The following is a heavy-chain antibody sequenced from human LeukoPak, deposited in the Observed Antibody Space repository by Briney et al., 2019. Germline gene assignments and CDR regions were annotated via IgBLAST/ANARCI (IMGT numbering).Heavy chain of an antibody. CDR3: AREYTGGTYYYDSRQNYFDY. CDR2: IYYSGST. Sequence: SETLSLTCTVSGGSISSSSYYWGWIRQPPGKGLEWIGSIYYSGSTYYNPSLKSRVTISVDTSKNQYSLKLSSVTAADTAVYYCAREYTGGTYYYDSRQNYFDYWGQGTLVTVSS. D-gene: IGHD3-22*01. J-gene: IGHJ4*02. CDR1: GGSISSSSYY. V-gene: IGHV4-39*07.